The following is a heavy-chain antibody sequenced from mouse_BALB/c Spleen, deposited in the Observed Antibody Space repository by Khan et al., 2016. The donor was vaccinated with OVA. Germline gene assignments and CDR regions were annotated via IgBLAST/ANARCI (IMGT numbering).Heavy chain of an antibody. J-gene: IGHJ4*01. CDR3: AREDGYLYALDY. V-gene: IGHV9-3-1*01. CDR2: INTYTGEP. D-gene: IGHD1-2*01. CDR1: GYTFTNYG. Sequence: QVQLQQSGPELKKPGETVKLSCKASGYTFTNYGMNWVKQAPGKGLKWMGWINTYTGEPTYADDVKGRFAFSLETSASTPYLQINNLKNEDTATYFCAREDGYLYALDYWGQGTSVTVSS.